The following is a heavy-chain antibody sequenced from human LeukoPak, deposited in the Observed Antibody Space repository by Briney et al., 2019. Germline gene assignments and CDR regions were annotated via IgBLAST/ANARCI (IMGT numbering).Heavy chain of an antibody. CDR3: AKAYCSGVSCYVRGFDY. CDR1: GFIFSTYA. D-gene: IGHD2-15*01. CDR2: ISSSGSTI. J-gene: IGHJ4*02. V-gene: IGHV3-48*04. Sequence: PGGSLRLSCAASGFIFSTYAMTWVRQAPGKGLEWVSYISSSGSTIYYADSVKGRFTISRDNAKNSLYLQMNSLRAEDTAVYYCAKAYCSGVSCYVRGFDYWGQGTLVTVSS.